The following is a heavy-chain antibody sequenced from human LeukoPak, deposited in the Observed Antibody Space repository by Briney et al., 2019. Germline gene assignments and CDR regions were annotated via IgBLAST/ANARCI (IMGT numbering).Heavy chain of an antibody. J-gene: IGHJ4*02. CDR3: ASGYSYGYYYLDN. V-gene: IGHV3-74*01. CDR1: GFTFSSHL. CDR2: INSDGTST. Sequence: GGSLRLSWPASGFTFSSHLMYWVRQAAGRGLVLVSRINSDGTSTTYGDSVGGRFTISRDNAQNTLYLQMNSLRAEDTAVYYCASGYSYGYYYLDNWGQGTLVTVSS. D-gene: IGHD5-18*01.